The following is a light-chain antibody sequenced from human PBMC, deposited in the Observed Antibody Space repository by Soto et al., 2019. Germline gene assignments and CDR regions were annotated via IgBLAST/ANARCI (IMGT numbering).Light chain of an antibody. CDR3: QQANSFPYT. V-gene: IGKV1-12*02. CDR1: QDISSW. J-gene: IGKJ2*01. CDR2: AVS. Sequence: DIQMTQSPSSVSASVGDRVTITCRASQDISSWLAWYQQKPGKAPKFLIYAVSTLQTGVPSRFSGSGSGTDFTLTISNLQPEDFATYYCQQANSFPYTFGQGTKLEIK.